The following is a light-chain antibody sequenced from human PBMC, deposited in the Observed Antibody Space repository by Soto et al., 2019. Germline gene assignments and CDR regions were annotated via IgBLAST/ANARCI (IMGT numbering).Light chain of an antibody. Sequence: DIQMTQSPSTLSASVGDRDTITCRASQSISSWLAWYQQKPGKAPKLLIYDASSLESGVPSRFSGRGSGTEFTLTISSLQPDDFATYYCQQYKSYSPTFGQGTKGEI. CDR3: QQYKSYSPT. V-gene: IGKV1-5*01. J-gene: IGKJ1*01. CDR2: DAS. CDR1: QSISSW.